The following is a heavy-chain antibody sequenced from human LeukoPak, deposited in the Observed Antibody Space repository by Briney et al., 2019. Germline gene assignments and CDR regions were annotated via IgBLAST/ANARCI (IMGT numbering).Heavy chain of an antibody. CDR1: EYTFTGYY. D-gene: IGHD2-2*01. V-gene: IGHV1-2*02. Sequence: ASVKVSCKASEYTFTGYYIHWVRQAPGQGLEWMGWINPSSGGTNYAQKFHGRVTMTRDTSISTVYMELSRLRSDDTAVYYCARDVGEYCSSINCHASDYWGQGTLVTVSS. J-gene: IGHJ4*02. CDR3: ARDVGEYCSSINCHASDY. CDR2: INPSSGGT.